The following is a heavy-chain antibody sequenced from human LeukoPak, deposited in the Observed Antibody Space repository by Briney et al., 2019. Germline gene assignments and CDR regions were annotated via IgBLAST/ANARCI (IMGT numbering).Heavy chain of an antibody. CDR3: ARDRWELGSY. J-gene: IGHJ4*02. Sequence: GGSLRLSCAVSGFTFSDYYMSWIRQAPGEGLEWVSYISSSGKTIYYTDSVKGRFTISRDNAKNSLYLQMNSLRAEDTAVYYCARDRWELGSYWGQGTLVTVSS. CDR1: GFTFSDYY. V-gene: IGHV3-11*04. D-gene: IGHD1-26*01. CDR2: ISSSGKTI.